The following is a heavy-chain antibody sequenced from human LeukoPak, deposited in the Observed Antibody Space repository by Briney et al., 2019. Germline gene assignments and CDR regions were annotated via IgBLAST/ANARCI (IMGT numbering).Heavy chain of an antibody. D-gene: IGHD5-24*01. J-gene: IGHJ5*02. CDR3: ARDYRDNWFDP. CDR2: IYYSGST. V-gene: IGHV4-59*01. CDR1: GGSISSYY. Sequence: PSETLSLTCTVSGGSISSYYWSWIRQPPGKGLEWIGYIYYSGSTNYNPSLKSRVTISVETSKNQFSLKLSSVTAADTAVYYCARDYRDNWFDPWGQGTLVTVSS.